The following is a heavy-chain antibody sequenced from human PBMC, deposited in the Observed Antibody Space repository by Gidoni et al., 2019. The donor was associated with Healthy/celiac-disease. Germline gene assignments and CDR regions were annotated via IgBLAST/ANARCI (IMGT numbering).Heavy chain of an antibody. Sequence: EVQLVESGGGLVKPGRSLRLSCTASGFTFGDYAMSWFRQAPGKGLEWVGFIRSKAYGGTTEYAASVKGRFTISRDDSKSIAYLQMNSLKTEDTAVYYCTRVGYCSSTSCYTGYNWFDPWGQGTLVTVSS. V-gene: IGHV3-49*05. D-gene: IGHD2-2*02. CDR3: TRVGYCSSTSCYTGYNWFDP. CDR1: GFTFGDYA. CDR2: IRSKAYGGTT. J-gene: IGHJ5*02.